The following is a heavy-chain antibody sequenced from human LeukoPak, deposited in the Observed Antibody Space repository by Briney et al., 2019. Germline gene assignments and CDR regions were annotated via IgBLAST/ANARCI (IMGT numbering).Heavy chain of an antibody. CDR2: IRSSSET. CDR3: ARDAGNSGYGCDL. V-gene: IGHV3-48*01. CDR1: GVTLSTYA. J-gene: IGHJ5*02. D-gene: IGHD5-12*01. Sequence: GGSLRLSCAASGVTLSTYAMSWARQAPGKGLEWVSHIRSSSETFYADSVKGRFTISRDNARNSLYLQMNNLRGEDTAIYYCARDAGNSGYGCDLWGQGTLVTVSS.